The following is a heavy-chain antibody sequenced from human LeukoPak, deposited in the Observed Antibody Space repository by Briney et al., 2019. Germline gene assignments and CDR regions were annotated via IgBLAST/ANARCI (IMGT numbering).Heavy chain of an antibody. CDR2: ISGSGASK. D-gene: IGHD4-17*01. CDR1: GFRFTDYC. V-gene: IGHV3-23*01. Sequence: GGSLTLSCAAAGFRFTDYCMGWVGQAPGNGREWVLAISGSGASKYEADSVKGRFTISRDNSRNTLYLQINSLRAEATAVYYCAKTASVTTVTTCGDYWGQGTLVTVSS. CDR3: AKTASVTTVTTCGDY. J-gene: IGHJ4*02.